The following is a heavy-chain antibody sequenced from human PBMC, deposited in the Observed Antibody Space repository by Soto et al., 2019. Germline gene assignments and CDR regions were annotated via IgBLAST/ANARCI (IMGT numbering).Heavy chain of an antibody. V-gene: IGHV3-23*01. Sequence: GGSLRLSCAASGFTFRSYAMSWVRQAPGKGLEWVSGLVGGGDSIFYAASVRGRFTVSRDNSKNTLFLQMNRLRAEDTAVYYCAKDGIANNGIWEAFDMWGQGTKVTVSS. J-gene: IGHJ3*02. D-gene: IGHD2-8*01. CDR2: LVGGGDSI. CDR3: AKDGIANNGIWEAFDM. CDR1: GFTFRSYA.